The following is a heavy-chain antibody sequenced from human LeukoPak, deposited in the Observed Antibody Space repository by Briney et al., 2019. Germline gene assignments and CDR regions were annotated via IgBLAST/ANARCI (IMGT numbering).Heavy chain of an antibody. CDR1: GGSISSYY. D-gene: IGHD6-13*01. CDR2: IYTSGST. J-gene: IGHJ4*02. V-gene: IGHV4-4*07. CDR3: ARGIAAAGKGGYFDY. Sequence: PSETLSLTCTVSGGSISSYYWSWIRQPAGKGLEWIGRIYTSGSTNYNPSLKSRVTMSVDTSKNQFSLKLSSVTAADTAVYYCARGIAAAGKGGYFDYWGQGTLVTVSS.